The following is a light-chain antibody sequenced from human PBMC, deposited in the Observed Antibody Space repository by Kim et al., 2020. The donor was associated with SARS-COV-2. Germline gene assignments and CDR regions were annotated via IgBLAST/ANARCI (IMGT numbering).Light chain of an antibody. CDR3: QQYSSSPQT. CDR1: QSDSSIY. Sequence: PGEQAPPSCRAMQSDSSIYLAWFQHKPGQAPRLLIYDASTRATGIPDRFSGSGSETDFTLTISSLEPEDCAVYYCQQYSSSPQTFGQGTKLEI. J-gene: IGKJ1*01. V-gene: IGKV3-20*01. CDR2: DAS.